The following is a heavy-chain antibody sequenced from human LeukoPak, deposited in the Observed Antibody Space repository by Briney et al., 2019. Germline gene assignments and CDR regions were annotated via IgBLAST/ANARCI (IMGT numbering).Heavy chain of an antibody. CDR3: ARYLGDTSGILFDY. J-gene: IGHJ4*02. D-gene: IGHD3-16*01. Sequence: SETLSLTCTVSGGSIRSHYWSWIRQPPGKGLEWIGYIHYSGGTNYNPSLNSRVTISMDTSKNQFSLKVTPVTAADTAVYFCARYLGDTSGILFDYWGQGTLVSVSS. CDR1: GGSIRSHY. V-gene: IGHV4-59*11. CDR2: IHYSGGT.